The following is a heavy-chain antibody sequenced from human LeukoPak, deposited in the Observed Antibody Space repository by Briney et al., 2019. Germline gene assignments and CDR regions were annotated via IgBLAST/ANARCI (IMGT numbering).Heavy chain of an antibody. CDR2: INTNTGNP. V-gene: IGHV7-4-1*02. D-gene: IGHD6-13*01. CDR3: ARGPRIAAAGIRRHFDP. Sequence: ASVKVSCKASGYTFTSYAMNWVRQAPGQGLEWMGWINTNTGNPTYAQGFTGRFVFSLDTSVSTAYLQISSLKAEDTAVYYCARGPRIAAAGIRRHFDPWGQGTLVTASS. J-gene: IGHJ5*02. CDR1: GYTFTSYA.